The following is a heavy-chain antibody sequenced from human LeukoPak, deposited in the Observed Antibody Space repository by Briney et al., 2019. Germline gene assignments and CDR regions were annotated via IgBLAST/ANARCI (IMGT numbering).Heavy chain of an antibody. CDR2: ISGSGDNT. J-gene: IGHJ3*02. CDR1: GFTFSGFA. V-gene: IGHV3-23*01. CDR3: ARGRYCSADVCTGGDSFDI. D-gene: IGHD2-15*01. Sequence: GGSLRLSCAASGFTFSGFAMSWVRRTPGKGLEWVSGISGSGDNTLYADSVKGRFTISRDNSKNTLYLEMNSLRAEDTAVYYCARGRYCSADVCTGGDSFDIWGQGTMVSVSS.